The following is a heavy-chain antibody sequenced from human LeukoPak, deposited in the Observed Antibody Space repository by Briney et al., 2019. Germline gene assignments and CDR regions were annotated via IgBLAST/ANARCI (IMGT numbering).Heavy chain of an antibody. CDR2: ISSNGGST. Sequence: GGSLRLSCSASGFTFSSYAMHWVRKAPGKGLEYVSAISSNGGSTYYADSVKGRFTISRDNSKNTLYLQMSSLRAEDTAVYYSVKDGVAVASVGYFDYWGQGTLVTVSS. D-gene: IGHD6-19*01. CDR1: GFTFSSYA. J-gene: IGHJ4*02. V-gene: IGHV3-64D*06. CDR3: VKDGVAVASVGYFDY.